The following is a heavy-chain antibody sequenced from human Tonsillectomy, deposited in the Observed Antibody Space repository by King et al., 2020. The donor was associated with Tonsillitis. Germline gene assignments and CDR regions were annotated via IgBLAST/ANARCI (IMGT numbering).Heavy chain of an antibody. CDR3: ASVEYDSSTFDY. J-gene: IGHJ4*02. Sequence: VQLQQWGAGLLKPSETLSLTCAVYGGSFSGYYWSWIRQPPGKGLEWIGEINHSGSTNYNPSLKSRVTISVDTSKNQFSLKLSSVTAADTAVYYCASVEYDSSTFDYWGQGTLVTVSS. V-gene: IGHV4-34*01. CDR1: GGSFSGYY. D-gene: IGHD3-22*01. CDR2: INHSGST.